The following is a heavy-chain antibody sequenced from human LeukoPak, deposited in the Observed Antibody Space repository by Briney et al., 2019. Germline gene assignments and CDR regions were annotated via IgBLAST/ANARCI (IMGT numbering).Heavy chain of an antibody. CDR1: GFTFSSYG. D-gene: IGHD1-26*01. CDR2: TWYDGSNK. V-gene: IGHV3-33*01. J-gene: IGHJ4*02. CDR3: ARDGSGTLLDY. Sequence: PGGSLRLSCAASGFTFSSYGMHWVRQAPGKGLEWVAVTWYDGSNKYYADSVKGRFTISRDNSKNTLYLQMNSLRAEDTAVYYCARDGSGTLLDYWGQGTLVTVSS.